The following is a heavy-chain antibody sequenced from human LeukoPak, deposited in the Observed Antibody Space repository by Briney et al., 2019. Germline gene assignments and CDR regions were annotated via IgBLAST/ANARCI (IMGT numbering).Heavy chain of an antibody. J-gene: IGHJ4*02. V-gene: IGHV3-53*04. CDR2: IYSGGST. Sequence: PGGSLRLSCAPSGFTVNSYSMEWVRQAPGKGVEWVSVIYSGGSTFYADSVKGRFTISRHNSKNTLYLQMNSLRAEDTAVYYCARLYGTFLEWSPYFDYWGQGTPVTVSS. D-gene: IGHD3-3*02. CDR1: GFTVNSYS. CDR3: ARLYGTFLEWSPYFDY.